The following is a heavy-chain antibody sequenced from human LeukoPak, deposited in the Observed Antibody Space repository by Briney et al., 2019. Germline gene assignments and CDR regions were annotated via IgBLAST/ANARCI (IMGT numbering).Heavy chain of an antibody. D-gene: IGHD3-10*01. V-gene: IGHV4-59*01. Sequence: PSETLSLTCTVSGGSISSYYWSWIRQPPGKGLEWIGYIYYSGSTNHNPSLKSRVTISVDTSKNQFSLKLSSVTAADTAVYYCARGSSLLWFGDPNWFDPWGRGTLVTVSS. CDR2: IYYSGST. J-gene: IGHJ5*02. CDR3: ARGSSLLWFGDPNWFDP. CDR1: GGSISSYY.